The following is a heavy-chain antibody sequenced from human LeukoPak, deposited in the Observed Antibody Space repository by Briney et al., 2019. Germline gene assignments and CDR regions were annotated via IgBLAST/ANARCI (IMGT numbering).Heavy chain of an antibody. J-gene: IGHJ4*02. Sequence: ASVKVSCKASGYTFTSYDINWVRQATGQGLEWMGWVNPNSGNTRYAQKFQGRLTMTRNTSISTAYMELSSLRSEDTAVYYCAKNYDFLTGYANWGQGTLVTISS. D-gene: IGHD3-9*01. CDR1: GYTFTSYD. V-gene: IGHV1-8*01. CDR2: VNPNSGNT. CDR3: AKNYDFLTGYAN.